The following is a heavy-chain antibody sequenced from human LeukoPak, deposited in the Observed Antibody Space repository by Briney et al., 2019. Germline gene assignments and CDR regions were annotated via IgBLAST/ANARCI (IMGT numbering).Heavy chain of an antibody. CDR2: INPNSGGT. Sequence: VASVKVSCKASGYTFTGYYMRWVRQAPGQGLEWMGWINPNSGGTNYAQKFQGRVTMTRDTSISTAYMELSRLRSDDTAVYYCARDNDYYYYGMDVWGQGTTVTVSS. CDR1: GYTFTGYY. CDR3: ARDNDYYYYGMDV. V-gene: IGHV1-2*02. J-gene: IGHJ6*02.